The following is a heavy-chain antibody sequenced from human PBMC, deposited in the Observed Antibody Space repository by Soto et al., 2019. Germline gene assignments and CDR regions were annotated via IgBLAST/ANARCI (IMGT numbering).Heavy chain of an antibody. CDR2: IIPIFGTA. CDR3: ARHPAGRGYYYGMDV. J-gene: IGHJ6*02. D-gene: IGHD6-13*01. V-gene: IGHV1-69*13. Sequence: GASVKVSCKASGYSFTSYHIHWVRHAPGQGLEWMGGIIPIFGTANYAQKFQGRVTITADESTSTAYMELSSLRSEDTAVYYCARHPAGRGYYYGMDVWGQGTTVTVSS. CDR1: GYSFTSYH.